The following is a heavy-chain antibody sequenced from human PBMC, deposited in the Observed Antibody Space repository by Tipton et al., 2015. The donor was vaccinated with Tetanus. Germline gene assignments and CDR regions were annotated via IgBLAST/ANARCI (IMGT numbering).Heavy chain of an antibody. D-gene: IGHD6-19*01. J-gene: IGHJ4*02. CDR2: ITWNSGSI. CDR1: GFTFDDYA. V-gene: IGHV3-9*01. Sequence: LSLTCAASGFTFDDYAMHWVRQAPGKGLEWVSGITWNSGSIGYADSVKGRFTVSRDNAKNSLYLQMNSLRAEDTALYYCAKADSSAWYELDYWGRGTLVTVSS. CDR3: AKADSSAWYELDY.